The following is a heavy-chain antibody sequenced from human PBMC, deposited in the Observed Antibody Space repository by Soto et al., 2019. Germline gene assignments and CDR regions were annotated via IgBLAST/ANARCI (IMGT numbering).Heavy chain of an antibody. Sequence: QVQLVESGGGVVQPGRSLRLSCAASGFTFSSYGMHWVRQAPGKGLEWVAVISYDGSNKYYADSVKGRFTISRDNSKNTLYLQMNSLRAEDTAVYYCAKGLRDFWSGLVDWFDPWGQGTLVTVSS. CDR3: AKGLRDFWSGLVDWFDP. CDR2: ISYDGSNK. J-gene: IGHJ5*02. V-gene: IGHV3-30*18. D-gene: IGHD3-3*01. CDR1: GFTFSSYG.